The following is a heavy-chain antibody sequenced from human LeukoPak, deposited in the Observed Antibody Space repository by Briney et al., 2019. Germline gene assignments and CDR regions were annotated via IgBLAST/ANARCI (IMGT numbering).Heavy chain of an antibody. J-gene: IGHJ4*02. V-gene: IGHV3-48*04. CDR2: ISRTSDSI. Sequence: PGGSLRLSCAASGFTFSSLSMNWVRQAPGKGLEWISYISRTSDSINYADSVKGRFTISRDNAKNSLYLEMNSLRAEDTAVYYCARDLDWSFDYWGQGTLVTVSS. D-gene: IGHD3/OR15-3a*01. CDR1: GFTFSSLS. CDR3: ARDLDWSFDY.